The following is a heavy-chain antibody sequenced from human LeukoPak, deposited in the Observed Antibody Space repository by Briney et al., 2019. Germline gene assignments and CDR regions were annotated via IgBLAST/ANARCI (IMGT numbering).Heavy chain of an antibody. D-gene: IGHD3-10*01. CDR1: TFTFSNHA. J-gene: IGHJ3*02. V-gene: IGHV3-23*01. CDR2: LNGRGDNR. Sequence: GGSLRLSCEGFTFTFSNHAMTWDRQAPGKGLEWVSSLNGRGDNRYYADSVKGRFTISRDNSKNTLFLEMNSLRVEDTAIYYCARGAFDAVRGVIRPPLAFDIWGQGTLVTVSS. CDR3: ARGAFDAVRGVIRPPLAFDI.